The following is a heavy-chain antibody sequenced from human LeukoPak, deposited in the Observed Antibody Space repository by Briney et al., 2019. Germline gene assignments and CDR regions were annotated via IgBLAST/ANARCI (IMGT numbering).Heavy chain of an antibody. CDR1: GFTFSSYA. CDR2: ISTSGDFT. J-gene: IGHJ6*02. V-gene: IGHV3-23*01. Sequence: GGSLRLSCATSGFTFSSYAMNWVRQAPGKGLECVSFISTSGDFTYYAASVRGRFTVSRDNSKNTLYLQMNSLRADDTAVYYCAGCSGGSCYSRGKYGVDVWGQGTTVIVSS. D-gene: IGHD2-15*01. CDR3: AGCSGGSCYSRGKYGVDV.